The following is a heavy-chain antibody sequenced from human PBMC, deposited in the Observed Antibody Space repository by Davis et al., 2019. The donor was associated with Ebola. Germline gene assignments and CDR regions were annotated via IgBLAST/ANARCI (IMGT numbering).Heavy chain of an antibody. J-gene: IGHJ4*02. CDR3: ARVEVVPAAIFDY. CDR2: IYYSGST. CDR1: GGSFSGYY. D-gene: IGHD2-2*01. Sequence: PSETLSLTCAVYGGSFSGYYWSWIRQPPGKGLEWIGYIYYSGSTNYNPSLKSRVTISVDTSKNQFSLKLSSVTAADTAVYYCARVEVVPAAIFDYWGQGTLVTVSS. V-gene: IGHV4-59*01.